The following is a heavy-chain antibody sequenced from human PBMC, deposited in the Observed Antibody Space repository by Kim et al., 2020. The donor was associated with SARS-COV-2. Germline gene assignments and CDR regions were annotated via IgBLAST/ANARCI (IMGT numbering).Heavy chain of an antibody. CDR2: ISAYNGNT. V-gene: IGHV1-18*04. Sequence: ASVKVSCKASGYTFTSYGISWVRQAPGQGLEWMGWISAYNGNTNYAQKLKGRVTMTTDTSTSTAYMELRSLRSDDTAVYYCARDHAHRITMVRGAPLYWGQGTLVTVSS. CDR1: GYTFTSYG. CDR3: ARDHAHRITMVRGAPLY. J-gene: IGHJ4*02. D-gene: IGHD3-10*01.